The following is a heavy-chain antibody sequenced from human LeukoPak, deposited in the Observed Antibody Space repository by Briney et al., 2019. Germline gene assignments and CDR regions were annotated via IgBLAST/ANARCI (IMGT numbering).Heavy chain of an antibody. CDR1: GYSISSGYY. CDR2: IDHSGGT. J-gene: IGHJ4*02. D-gene: IGHD4-23*01. V-gene: IGHV4-38-2*02. Sequence: KTSETLSLTCTVSGYSISSGYYWGWIRQPPGKGLEWTGSIDHSGGTNYNPSLKSRVTISVGTSKNQFSLKLSSVTAADTAVYYCARSRLLGWFHRLGFDYWGQGTLVTVSS. CDR3: ARSRLLGWFHRLGFDY.